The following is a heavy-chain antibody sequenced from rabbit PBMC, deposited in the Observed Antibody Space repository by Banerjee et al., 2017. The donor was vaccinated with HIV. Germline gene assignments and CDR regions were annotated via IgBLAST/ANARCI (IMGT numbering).Heavy chain of an antibody. CDR2: IRADSSGTT. CDR3: ARNYVNAFDP. D-gene: IGHD1-1*01. J-gene: IGHJ2*01. V-gene: IGHV1S45*01. Sequence: QEQLEESGGDLVQPGTSLTLTCTASGFSFSSSYWMCWVRQTPGKGLEWIACIRADSSGTTYYATWARGRFTISKTSSTTVTLQMTSLTAADTATYFCARNYVNAFDPWGPGTLVTVS. CDR1: GFSFSSSYW.